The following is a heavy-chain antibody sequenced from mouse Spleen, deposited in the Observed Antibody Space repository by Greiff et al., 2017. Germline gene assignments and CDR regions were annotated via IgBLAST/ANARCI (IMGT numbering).Heavy chain of an antibody. V-gene: IGHV1-42*01. D-gene: IGHD1-1*02. CDR3: ARFRGLYAMDY. CDR2: INPSTGGT. CDR1: GYSFTGYY. J-gene: IGHJ4*01. Sequence: VQLQQSGPALVKPGASVKISCKASGYSFTGYYMNWVKQSPEKSLEWIGEINPSTGGTTYNQKFKAKATLTVDKSSSTAYMQLKSLTSEDSAVYYCARFRGLYAMDYWGQGTSVTVSS.